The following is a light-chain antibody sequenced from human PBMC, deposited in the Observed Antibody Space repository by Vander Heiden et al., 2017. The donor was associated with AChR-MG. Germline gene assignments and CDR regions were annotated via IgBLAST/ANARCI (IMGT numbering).Light chain of an antibody. Sequence: DIQMTQSPSSLSASVGDRVTITCRASQSISSYLNWYQQKPGKAPKLLIYAASSLQSGVPSRFSGSGSGTDFTRTISSLQPEDFATYYCQQSYSTPPLTCGGGTKVEIK. CDR3: QQSYSTPPLT. V-gene: IGKV1-39*01. CDR1: QSISSY. CDR2: AAS. J-gene: IGKJ4*01.